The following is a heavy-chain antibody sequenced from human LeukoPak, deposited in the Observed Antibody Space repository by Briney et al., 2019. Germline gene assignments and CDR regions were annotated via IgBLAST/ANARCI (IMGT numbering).Heavy chain of an antibody. CDR3: ARDHYEMATINGLDY. Sequence: GGSLRLSCAASGFTFSDYYMSWIRQAPGKGLEWVSYISSSGSTIYYADSVKGRFTISRDNAKNSLYLQMNSLRAEDTAVYYCARDHYEMATINGLDYWGQGTLVTVSS. J-gene: IGHJ4*02. CDR2: ISSSGSTI. D-gene: IGHD5-24*01. CDR1: GFTFSDYY. V-gene: IGHV3-11*04.